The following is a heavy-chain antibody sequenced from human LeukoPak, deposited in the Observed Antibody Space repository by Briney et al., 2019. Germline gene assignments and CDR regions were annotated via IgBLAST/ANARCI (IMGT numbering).Heavy chain of an antibody. CDR2: IYYSGST. Sequence: NSSETLSLTCTVSGGSISSYYWSWIRQPPGKGLEWIGYIYYSGSTNYNPSLKSRVTISVDTSKNQFSLRLSSVTAADTAVYYCARVPVNIWENWFDPWGQGTLVTVSS. J-gene: IGHJ5*02. V-gene: IGHV4-59*12. CDR1: GGSISSYY. D-gene: IGHD1-26*01. CDR3: ARVPVNIWENWFDP.